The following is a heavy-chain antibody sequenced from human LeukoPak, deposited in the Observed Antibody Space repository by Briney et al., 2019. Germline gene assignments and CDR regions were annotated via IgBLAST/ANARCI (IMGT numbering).Heavy chain of an antibody. D-gene: IGHD3-16*02. Sequence: GRSLRLSCAASGFTFSSYAMHWVRQAPGKGLEWVAVISYDGSNKYYADSVKGRFTISRDNSRNTLYLQMNSLRAEDTAVYYCAKAPDYDYVWGSYRLCYFDYWGQGTLVTVSS. J-gene: IGHJ4*02. V-gene: IGHV3-30*04. CDR2: ISYDGSNK. CDR3: AKAPDYDYVWGSYRLCYFDY. CDR1: GFTFSSYA.